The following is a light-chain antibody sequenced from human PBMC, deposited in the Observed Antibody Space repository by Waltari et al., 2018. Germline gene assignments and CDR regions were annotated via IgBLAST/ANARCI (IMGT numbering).Light chain of an antibody. CDR1: QGISSY. CDR3: QHYYSYPYT. CDR2: AAS. V-gene: IGKV1-8*01. Sequence: AIRMTQSPSSFSASTGDRVSITCRASQGISSYLDWYQQKPGKAPKLLIYAASTLQSGVPSRFRGSGSGTEVTLTSSRLQSADCATYYCQHYYSYPYTFGQGTKVEIK. J-gene: IGKJ2*01.